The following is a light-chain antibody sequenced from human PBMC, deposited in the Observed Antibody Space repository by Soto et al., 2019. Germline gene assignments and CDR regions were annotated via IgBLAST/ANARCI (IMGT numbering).Light chain of an antibody. V-gene: IGKV3-20*01. Sequence: EIVLTQSPGPLSLSPGERATLSCRTSQTVATPYLAWYQQRVGQAPRVLIYGTSKRATGTPDRFSGSGSGTDFTHTISGLEPEDSAGYYCRHYDNAVYTFAQETKQEIK. CDR3: RHYDNAVYT. J-gene: IGKJ2*01. CDR1: QTVATPY. CDR2: GTS.